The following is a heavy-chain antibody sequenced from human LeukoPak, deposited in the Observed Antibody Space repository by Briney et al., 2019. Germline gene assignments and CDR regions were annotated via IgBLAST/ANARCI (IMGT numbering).Heavy chain of an antibody. CDR3: ARAVVPAASDV. D-gene: IGHD2-2*01. CDR2: ISWNSGSI. CDR1: GFTFDDYA. J-gene: IGHJ6*02. Sequence: PGGSLRLSCAASGFTFDDYAMHWVRQAPGKGLEWVSGISWNSGSIGYADSVKGRFTISRDNAKNSLYLQMNSLRAEDTAVYYCARAVVPAASDVWGQGTTVTVSS. V-gene: IGHV3-9*01.